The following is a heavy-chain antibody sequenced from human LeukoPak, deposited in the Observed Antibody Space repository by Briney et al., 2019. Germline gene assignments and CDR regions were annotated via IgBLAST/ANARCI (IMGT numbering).Heavy chain of an antibody. CDR3: ARAPQWLTRLPFDY. J-gene: IGHJ4*02. D-gene: IGHD6-19*01. V-gene: IGHV1-2*02. CDR2: INPNSGGT. Sequence: ASVKVSCTASGYTFTGYYMHWVRQAPGQGLEWMGWINPNSGGTNYAQKFQGRVTMTRDTSISTAYMELSRLRSDDTAVYYCARAPQWLTRLPFDYWGQGTLVTVSS. CDR1: GYTFTGYY.